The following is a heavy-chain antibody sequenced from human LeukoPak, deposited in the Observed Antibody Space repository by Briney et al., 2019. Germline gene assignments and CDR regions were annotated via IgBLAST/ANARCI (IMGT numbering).Heavy chain of an antibody. V-gene: IGHV4-59*01. CDR3: ARQRGSSGWYQELDY. J-gene: IGHJ4*02. Sequence: SETLSLTCTVPGGSISSYYWSWIRQPPGKGLEWIGYIYYSGSTNYNPSLKSRVTISVDTSKNQFSLKLSSVTAADTAVYYCARQRGSSGWYQELDYWGQGTLVTVSS. D-gene: IGHD6-19*01. CDR1: GGSISSYY. CDR2: IYYSGST.